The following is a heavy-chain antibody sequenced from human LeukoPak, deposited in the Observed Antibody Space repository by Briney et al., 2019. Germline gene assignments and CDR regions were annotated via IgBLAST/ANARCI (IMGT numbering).Heavy chain of an antibody. CDR3: ARVYQSPKYYLDS. CDR1: GGSIDSYY. D-gene: IGHD2-2*01. CDR2: IYYTGST. V-gene: IGHV4-59*01. J-gene: IGHJ4*02. Sequence: SETLSLTCTVSGGSIDSYYWSWIRQPPGKGLEWIGYIYYTGSTEYHPSLKSRVTISLDTSKNQFSLKLTSVTAADTAVYYCARVYQSPKYYLDSGARGTLVGVPS.